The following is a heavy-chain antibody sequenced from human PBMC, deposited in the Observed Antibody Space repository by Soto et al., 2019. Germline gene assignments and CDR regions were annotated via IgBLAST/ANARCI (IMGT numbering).Heavy chain of an antibody. CDR1: AISFNTYG. Sequence: PGGSLRLSCAASAISFNTYGVTWVRQAPGKGLECVSTVTVTGGSTYYADSVKGRFTISRDRSNYTVSLQMNSLKVADTAIYYCARDFDLDTWGQGTLVTVSS. D-gene: IGHD3-9*01. J-gene: IGHJ5*02. CDR2: VTVTGGST. V-gene: IGHV3-23*01. CDR3: ARDFDLDT.